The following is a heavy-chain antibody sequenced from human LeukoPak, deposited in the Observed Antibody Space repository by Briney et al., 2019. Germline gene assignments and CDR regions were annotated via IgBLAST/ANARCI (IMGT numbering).Heavy chain of an antibody. CDR1: GFTFSNYN. J-gene: IGHJ4*02. D-gene: IGHD3-22*01. CDR3: ARDLRGSGGYYPDY. V-gene: IGHV3-48*01. Sequence: PGGSLRLSCAASGFTFSNYNMNWVRQAPGKGLEWVSYISGTSSTIYYADSVKGRFTISRDNAKNSLYLQMSSLRAEDTAVYYCARDLRGSGGYYPDYWGQGTLVTVSS. CDR2: ISGTSSTI.